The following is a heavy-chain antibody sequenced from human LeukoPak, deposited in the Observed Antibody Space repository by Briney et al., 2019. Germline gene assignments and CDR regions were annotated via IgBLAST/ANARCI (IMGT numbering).Heavy chain of an antibody. V-gene: IGHV3-74*01. CDR1: GFTFSSYS. D-gene: IGHD3-3*01. CDR2: IKTDGTTT. CDR3: ARDNEWLLYDY. Sequence: GGSLRLSCAASGFTFSSYSMHWVRQAPGKGLVWVSRIKTDGTTTNYADSVKGRFTISRDNAKNALYLQMNSLRAEDTAVYYCARDNEWLLYDYWGQGTLVTVSS. J-gene: IGHJ4*02.